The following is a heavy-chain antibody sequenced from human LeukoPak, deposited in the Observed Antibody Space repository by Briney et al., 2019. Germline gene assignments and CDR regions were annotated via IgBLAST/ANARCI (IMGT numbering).Heavy chain of an antibody. J-gene: IGHJ4*02. D-gene: IGHD6-13*01. CDR3: AKDRYSSSALFAITPFDY. CDR1: GFTVSRNY. V-gene: IGHV3-53*01. Sequence: GGSLRLSCAASGFTVSRNYMSWVRQAPGKGPEWVSVIYTGGGTYYADSVKGRFTISRDNSKNTVYLQMNSLRAEDTAVYYCAKDRYSSSALFAITPFDYWGQGTLITISS. CDR2: IYTGGGT.